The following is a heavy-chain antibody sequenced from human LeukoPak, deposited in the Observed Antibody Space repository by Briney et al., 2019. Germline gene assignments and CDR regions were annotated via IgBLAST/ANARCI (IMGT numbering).Heavy chain of an antibody. V-gene: IGHV1-69*04. CDR2: IIPILGIA. Sequence: SVTVSFKASVGTFSSYAISWVRQAPGKGLEWMGRIIPILGIANYAQKFQGRVTITADKSTSTAYMELSSLRSEDTAVYYCARAPEREWELLGGFDPWGQGTLVTVSS. CDR1: VGTFSSYA. CDR3: ARAPEREWELLGGFDP. D-gene: IGHD1-26*01. J-gene: IGHJ5*02.